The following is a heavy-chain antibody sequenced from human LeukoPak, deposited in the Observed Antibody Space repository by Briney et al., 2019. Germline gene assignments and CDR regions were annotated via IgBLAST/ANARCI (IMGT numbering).Heavy chain of an antibody. CDR3: AKDKGLRGYYYYYMDV. CDR2: ITWNGDST. V-gene: IGHV3-43*01. D-gene: IGHD2-15*01. J-gene: IGHJ6*03. CDR1: GFTFDDYN. Sequence: PGGSLRLSCAAAGFTFDDYNMHWVRQVPGKGLEWVSLITWNGDSTYYADSVEGRFTISRDNSKNALYLQMNSLRTEDTALYYCAKDKGLRGYYYYYMDVWGKGTTVTVSS.